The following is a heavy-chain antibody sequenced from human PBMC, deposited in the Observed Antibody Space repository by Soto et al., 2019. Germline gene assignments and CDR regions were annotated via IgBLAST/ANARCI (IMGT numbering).Heavy chain of an antibody. Sequence: SVKVSCKASGGTFSSYAISWVRQAPGQGLEWMGGIIPIFGTANYAQKFQGRVTITADESTSTAYMELGSLRSEDTAVYYCASSLSSPGAFDIWGQGARVTVSS. CDR2: IIPIFGTA. V-gene: IGHV1-69*13. CDR1: GGTFSSYA. CDR3: ASSLSSPGAFDI. J-gene: IGHJ3*02.